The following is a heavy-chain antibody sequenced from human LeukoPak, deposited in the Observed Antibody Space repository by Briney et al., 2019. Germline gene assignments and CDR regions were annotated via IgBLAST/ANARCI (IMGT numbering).Heavy chain of an antibody. CDR3: AKDGSRHHLIVRGVITHFDY. CDR1: GFTFSSYA. J-gene: IGHJ4*02. D-gene: IGHD3-10*01. V-gene: IGHV3-23*01. Sequence: GGSLRLSCAASGFTFSSYAMSWVRQAPGKGLEWVSAISGSGGSTYYADSVKGRFTISRDNSKNTLYLQMNSLRAEDTAVHYCAKDGSRHHLIVRGVITHFDYWGQGTLVTVSS. CDR2: ISGSGGST.